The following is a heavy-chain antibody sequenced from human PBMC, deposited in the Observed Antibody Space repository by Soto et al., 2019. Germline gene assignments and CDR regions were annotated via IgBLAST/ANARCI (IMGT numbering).Heavy chain of an antibody. CDR2: VHPSGST. CDR1: RASLYDQY. CDR3: ARGKPSGYRFGPRNFFSYGLDV. D-gene: IGHD5-18*01. Sequence: SGTMSLTCAVCRASLYDQYWAGILQSPDKGLEWIGEVHPSGSTDYNPSLKSRLTLSLDTSKNQFSLKVASVTAADTAVYFCARGKPSGYRFGPRNFFSYGLDVWGPGTTVTVSS. V-gene: IGHV4-34*01. J-gene: IGHJ6*02.